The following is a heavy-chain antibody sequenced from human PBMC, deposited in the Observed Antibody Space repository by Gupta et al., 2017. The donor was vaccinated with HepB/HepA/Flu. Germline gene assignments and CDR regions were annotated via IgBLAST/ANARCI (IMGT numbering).Heavy chain of an antibody. V-gene: IGHV3-23*01. D-gene: IGHD1-26*01. CDR1: GLPFSSYA. CDR2: ITGSGIST. J-gene: IGHJ4*02. Sequence: EVQLLESGGGLVQPGGSLRLSCAASGLPFSSYAMSWVRQAPGKGLEWVSLITGSGISTYYADSVKGRFTISRDNSKNTLYLQMNSLRAEDTAVYYCAKDPTRGSYFDYWGQGTLVTVSS. CDR3: AKDPTRGSYFDY.